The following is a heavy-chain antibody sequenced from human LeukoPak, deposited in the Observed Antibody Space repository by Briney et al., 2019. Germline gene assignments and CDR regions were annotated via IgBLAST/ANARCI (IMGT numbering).Heavy chain of an antibody. J-gene: IGHJ3*02. CDR1: GFTFSSYS. CDR2: TSISRSYI. V-gene: IGHV3-21*01. CDR3: ARCGAGYDFWSGYYAIPPDAFDI. D-gene: IGHD3-3*01. Sequence: RGGSLTLSCPASGFTFSSYSMNWVRQAPGRGLEWVSSTSISRSYIYYADSVKGRFTTSTNNGKNSLYLQMTSIRAGDTAVYYCARCGAGYDFWSGYYAIPPDAFDIWGQGTMVTVSS.